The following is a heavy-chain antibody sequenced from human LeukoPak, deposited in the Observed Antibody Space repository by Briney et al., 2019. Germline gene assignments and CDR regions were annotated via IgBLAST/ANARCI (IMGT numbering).Heavy chain of an antibody. V-gene: IGHV1-69*06. CDR1: GGTFSSYA. J-gene: IGHJ6*04. CDR2: IIPIFGTA. D-gene: IGHD2-15*01. CDR3: ARDSVGGVVAATGYYYGMDV. Sequence: SVKVSCKASGGTFSSYAISWVRQAPGQGLEWMGGIIPIFGTANYAQKSQGRVTITADKSTSTAYIELSSLRSEDTAVYYCARDSVGGVVAATGYYYGMDVGGKATTVTVSS.